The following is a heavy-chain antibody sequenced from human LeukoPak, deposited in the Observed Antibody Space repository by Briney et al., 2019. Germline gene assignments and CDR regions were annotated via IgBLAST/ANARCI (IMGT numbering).Heavy chain of an antibody. D-gene: IGHD5-12*01. CDR3: ARDPGSGYEEHFDY. CDR1: GFTFSSYG. CDR2: ISGSGGST. Sequence: PGGSLRLSCAASGFTFSSYGMSWVRQAPGKGLEWVSAISGSGGSTYYADSVKGRFTISRDNSKNTLYLHMNSLRAEDTAVYYCARDPGSGYEEHFDYWGQGTLVTVSS. V-gene: IGHV3-23*01. J-gene: IGHJ4*02.